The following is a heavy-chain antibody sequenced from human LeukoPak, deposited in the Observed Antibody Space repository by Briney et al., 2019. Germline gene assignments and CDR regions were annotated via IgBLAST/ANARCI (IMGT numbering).Heavy chain of an antibody. Sequence: GGSLRLSCAASGFTFSSYAMSWVRQAPGKGLEWVSAISGSGGSTYYADFVKGRFTISRDNSKNTLYLQMNSLRAEDTAVYYCASSGSYRFDYWGQGTLVTVSS. CDR3: ASSGSYRFDY. D-gene: IGHD1-26*01. V-gene: IGHV3-23*01. CDR2: ISGSGGST. J-gene: IGHJ4*02. CDR1: GFTFSSYA.